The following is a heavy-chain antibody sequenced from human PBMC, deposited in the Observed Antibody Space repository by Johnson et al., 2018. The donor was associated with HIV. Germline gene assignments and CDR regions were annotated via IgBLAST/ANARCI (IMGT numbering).Heavy chain of an antibody. J-gene: IGHJ3*02. CDR3: AKDGAYSIQWSAFDI. CDR1: RITFSSYW. Sequence: QVQLVESGGGVVRPGGSLRLSCTASRITFSSYWMSWVRQAPGKGLEWVAFIRYDGSNKYYADSVKGRFTISRDNSKNTLYLQMNSLRAEDTAVYYCAKDGAYSIQWSAFDIWGQGTMVTVSS. D-gene: IGHD3-16*01. CDR2: IRYDGSNK. V-gene: IGHV3-30*02.